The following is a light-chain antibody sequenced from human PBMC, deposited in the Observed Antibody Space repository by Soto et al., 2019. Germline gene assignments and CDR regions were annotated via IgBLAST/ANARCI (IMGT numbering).Light chain of an antibody. CDR2: EVT. J-gene: IGLJ1*01. V-gene: IGLV2-14*01. CDR3: SSYTNINTMACV. Sequence: QSALTQPASVSGSPGQSITISCTGTSGDIGSYNRVSWYQQHPGKAHKLIIYEVTDRPSGVSNRFSGSKSGNTASLTISRLQAEDEAEYYCSSYTNINTMACVFGTGTKLTVL. CDR1: SGDIGSYNR.